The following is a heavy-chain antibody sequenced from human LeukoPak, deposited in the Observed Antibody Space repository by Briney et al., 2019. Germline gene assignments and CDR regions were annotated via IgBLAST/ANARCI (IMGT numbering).Heavy chain of an antibody. CDR1: GFTFSSYW. CDR2: IRYDGSNK. V-gene: IGHV3-30*02. CDR3: AKDPEKAVAGSQALGD. Sequence: GALRLSCAASGFTFSSYWMHWVRQAPGKGLEWVAFIRYDGSNKYYADSVKGRFTISRDNSKNTLYLQMNSLRAEDTAVYYCAKDPEKAVAGSQALGDWGQGTLVTVSS. J-gene: IGHJ4*02. D-gene: IGHD6-19*01.